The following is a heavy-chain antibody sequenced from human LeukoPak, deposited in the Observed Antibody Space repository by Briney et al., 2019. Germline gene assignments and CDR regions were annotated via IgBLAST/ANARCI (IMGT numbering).Heavy chain of an antibody. J-gene: IGHJ4*02. D-gene: IGHD3-10*01. V-gene: IGHV1-2*02. CDR1: GYTFTHYF. Sequence: ASVKVSCKASGYTFTHYFAHWVRQAPGQGLQWMGWINPNTGATSYPQKFQGRVTITRDTSISTAYMELRSLRSDDTAIYYCVRGGGSGSPYDFWGRGTLVTVSS. CDR2: INPNTGAT. CDR3: VRGGGSGSPYDF.